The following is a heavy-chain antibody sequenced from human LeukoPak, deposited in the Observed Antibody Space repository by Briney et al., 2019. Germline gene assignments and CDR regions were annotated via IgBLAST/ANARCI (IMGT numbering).Heavy chain of an antibody. CDR3: AKGYYGSGSYGWFDY. D-gene: IGHD3-10*01. Sequence: GGSLRLSCAASGFTFSNYAMSWVRQAPGKGQEWVSSISDSGGSTYYADSVKGRFTISRDNSKNTLFLQMNSLRAEDTAVYYCAKGYYGSGSYGWFDYWGQGTLVTVSS. V-gene: IGHV3-23*01. CDR2: ISDSGGST. J-gene: IGHJ4*02. CDR1: GFTFSNYA.